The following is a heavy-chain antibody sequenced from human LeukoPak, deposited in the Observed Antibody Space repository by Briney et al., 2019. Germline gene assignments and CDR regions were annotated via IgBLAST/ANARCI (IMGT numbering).Heavy chain of an antibody. D-gene: IGHD6-19*01. CDR2: ISSGNTYI. V-gene: IGHV3-21*01. CDR1: GLPFTDYS. CDR3: ARGPTRIGVAGTWPLDY. Sequence: GGSLRLSCAASGLPFTDYSMKWVRQAPGKGLEWVSSISSGNTYIYYGDSVKGRFTISRDNAKNSLYLQMNSLRTDHTAVYYCARGPTRIGVAGTWPLDYWGQGTLVTVSS. J-gene: IGHJ4*02.